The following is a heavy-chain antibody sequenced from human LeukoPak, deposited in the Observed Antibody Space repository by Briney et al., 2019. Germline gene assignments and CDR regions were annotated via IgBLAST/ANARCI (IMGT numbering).Heavy chain of an antibody. CDR1: GYTFTSFA. CDR2: INTNIGNP. Sequence: ASVKVSCKASGYTFTSFAMNWVRQAPGQGLEWMGWINTNIGNPTYAQGFTGRFVFSLDTSVSTAYLQISSLKAEDTAVYYCASDPVTGYSSSWYEGAFDIWGQGTMVTVSS. V-gene: IGHV7-4-1*02. J-gene: IGHJ3*02. D-gene: IGHD6-13*01. CDR3: ASDPVTGYSSSWYEGAFDI.